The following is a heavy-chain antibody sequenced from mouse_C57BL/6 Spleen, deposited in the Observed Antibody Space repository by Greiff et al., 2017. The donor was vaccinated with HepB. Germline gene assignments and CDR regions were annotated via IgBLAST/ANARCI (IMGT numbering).Heavy chain of an antibody. CDR1: GYAFSSSW. CDR2: IYPGDGDT. D-gene: IGHD1-1*01. V-gene: IGHV1-82*01. CDR3: ARNLYDYGSSYVYAMDC. Sequence: VQLQQSGPELVKPGASVKISCKASGYAFSSSWMNWVKQRPGKGLEWIGRIYPGDGDTNYNGKFKGKATLTADKSSSTAYMQLSSLTSEDSAVYFCARNLYDYGSSYVYAMDCWGQVTSVTVSS. J-gene: IGHJ4*01.